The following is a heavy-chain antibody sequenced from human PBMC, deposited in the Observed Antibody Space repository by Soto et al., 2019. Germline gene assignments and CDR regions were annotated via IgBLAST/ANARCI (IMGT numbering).Heavy chain of an antibody. CDR2: INPSGGST. CDR1: GYTFTSYY. V-gene: IGHV1-46*01. J-gene: IGHJ6*02. Sequence: GASVKVSCKASGYTFTSYYMHWVRQAPGQGLEWMGIINPSGGSTSYAQKFQGRVTMTRDTSTSTVHMELSSLRSEDTAVYYCARGDYDFWSGYYPNYYYYGMDVWGQGTTVTVSS. D-gene: IGHD3-3*01. CDR3: ARGDYDFWSGYYPNYYYYGMDV.